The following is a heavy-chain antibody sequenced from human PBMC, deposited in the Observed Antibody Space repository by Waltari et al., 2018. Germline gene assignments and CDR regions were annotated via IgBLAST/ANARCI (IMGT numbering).Heavy chain of an antibody. CDR1: GYTITGYY. Sequence: EVQLVQSGAEVKKPGATVKISCEASGYTITGYYMHWVKQAPGTGLWWRGRVAPEDGETISAEKVQGKVTITADTSTDTAHRELSRLRSEDTAVYYCGGYDSSGFDALDRWGQGKILTVSS. D-gene: IGHD3-22*01. J-gene: IGHJ3*01. CDR2: VAPEDGET. CDR3: GGYDSSGFDALDR. V-gene: IGHV1-69-2*01.